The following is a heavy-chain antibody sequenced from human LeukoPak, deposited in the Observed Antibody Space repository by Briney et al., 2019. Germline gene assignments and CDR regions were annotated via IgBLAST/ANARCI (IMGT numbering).Heavy chain of an antibody. CDR1: GYTFTSYA. Sequence: VASVKVSCKASGYTFTSYAISWVRQAPGQGLEWMGWISAYNGNTNYAQNLQGRVTMTTDTSTRTAYMELRSLRSDDTAVYYCARGLEWLTRRHTWFDPWGHGTLVTVSS. V-gene: IGHV1-18*01. CDR3: ARGLEWLTRRHTWFDP. D-gene: IGHD3-3*01. J-gene: IGHJ5*02. CDR2: ISAYNGNT.